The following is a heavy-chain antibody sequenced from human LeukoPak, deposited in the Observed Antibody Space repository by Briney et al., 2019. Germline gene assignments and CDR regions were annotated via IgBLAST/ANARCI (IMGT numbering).Heavy chain of an antibody. J-gene: IGHJ6*03. V-gene: IGHV3-7*01. Sequence: GGSLRLSCAASGFTFSSYWMSWVRQAPGKGLEWGANIKQDGSEKYYVDSVKGRFTISRDNAKNSLYLQMNSLRAEDTAVYYCARVPAADYYYYYYVDVWGKGTTVTVSS. CDR3: ARVPAADYYYYYYVDV. D-gene: IGHD2-2*01. CDR1: GFTFSSYW. CDR2: IKQDGSEK.